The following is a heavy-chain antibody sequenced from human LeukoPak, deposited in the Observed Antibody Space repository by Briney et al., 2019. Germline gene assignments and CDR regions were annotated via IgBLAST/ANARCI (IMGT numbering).Heavy chain of an antibody. CDR2: IYTSGST. CDR1: GGSISSYY. V-gene: IGHV4-4*07. D-gene: IGHD3-3*01. CDR3: ARELGDDFWRVLDYYYYYMDV. Sequence: SETLSLTCTVSGGSISSYYWSWIRQPAGKGLEWIGRIYTSGSTNYNPSLKSRVTISVDTSKNQFSLKLSSVTAADTAVYYCARELGDDFWRVLDYYYYYMDVWGKGTTVTVSS. J-gene: IGHJ6*03.